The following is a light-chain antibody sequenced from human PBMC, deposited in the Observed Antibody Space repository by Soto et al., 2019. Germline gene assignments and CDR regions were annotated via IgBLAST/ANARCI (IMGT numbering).Light chain of an antibody. CDR1: QSVLYSSNNLNY. CDR2: WAS. CDR3: QQYYSTPLT. J-gene: IGKJ4*01. Sequence: DIVMTQSPDSLAVSLGERATINCKSSQSVLYSSNNLNYLAWYQQKPGQPPKLLIYWASTRESGVPDRFSGSGSGTEFTLTISSLQAEDAAVYYCQQYYSTPLTFGGGTKVEIK. V-gene: IGKV4-1*01.